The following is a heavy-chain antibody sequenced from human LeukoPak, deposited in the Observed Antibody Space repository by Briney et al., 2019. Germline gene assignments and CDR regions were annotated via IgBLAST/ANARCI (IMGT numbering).Heavy chain of an antibody. D-gene: IGHD3-10*01. V-gene: IGHV3-30*18. CDR2: ISYDGSNK. J-gene: IGHJ5*02. CDR3: AKDVSHGSGSGWFDP. Sequence: GGSLRLSCAASGFTFSSYGMHWVRQAPGKGLEWGSVISYDGSNKYYADPVKGRFTISRENSKNTLYLQMNSLRAEDTAVYHCAKDVSHGSGSGWFDPWGQGTLVTVSS. CDR1: GFTFSSYG.